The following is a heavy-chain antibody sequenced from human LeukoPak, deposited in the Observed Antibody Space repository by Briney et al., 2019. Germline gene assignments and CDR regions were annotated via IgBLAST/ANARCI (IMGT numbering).Heavy chain of an antibody. J-gene: IGHJ6*02. CDR2: IHYSGRA. CDR1: GGSSSGFY. Sequence: SETRTLTWTVSGGSSSGFYWTWVRKPPGKGLEWIGQIHYSGRADYNPSLKSRNTISVDTSKNQMSLKLTSVTAADTAIYYCARFGVDYDMGVWGQGTTVTVSS. D-gene: IGHD3-16*01. CDR3: ARFGVDYDMGV. V-gene: IGHV4-59*01.